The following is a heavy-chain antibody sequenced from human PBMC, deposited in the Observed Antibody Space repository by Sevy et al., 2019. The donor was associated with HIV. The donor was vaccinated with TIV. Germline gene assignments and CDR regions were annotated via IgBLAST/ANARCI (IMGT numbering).Heavy chain of an antibody. CDR3: AKVTPHIVATIIEDAFDI. CDR1: GFTFSSYA. V-gene: IGHV3-23*01. Sequence: GGCLRLSCAASGFTFSSYAMSWVRQAPGKGLEWVSAISGSGGSTYYADSVKGRFTISRDNSKNTLYLQMNSLRAEDTAVYYCAKVTPHIVATIIEDAFDIWGQGTMVTVSS. D-gene: IGHD5-12*01. J-gene: IGHJ3*02. CDR2: ISGSGGST.